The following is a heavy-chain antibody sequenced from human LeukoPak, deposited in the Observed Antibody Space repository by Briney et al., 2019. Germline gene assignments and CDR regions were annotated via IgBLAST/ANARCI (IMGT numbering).Heavy chain of an antibody. CDR2: ISGRWT. CDR1: EFTLSTYA. D-gene: IGHD1-14*01. CDR3: TTAPTPFFDY. V-gene: IGHV3-23*01. Sequence: GGSLGLSCAASEFTLSTYAMNWVRQAPGKGLEWVSTISGRWTNYADSVKGRFTISRDNSQNTLYLQMNSLRVEDTAVYYCTTAPTPFFDYWGQGTLVTVSS. J-gene: IGHJ4*02.